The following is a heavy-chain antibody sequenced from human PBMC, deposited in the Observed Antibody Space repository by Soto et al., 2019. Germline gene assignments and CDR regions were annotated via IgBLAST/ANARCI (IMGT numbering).Heavy chain of an antibody. CDR2: IYNSGSP. CDR3: ARHKGHMIFGVVTGYYGLDV. J-gene: IGHJ6*02. D-gene: IGHD3-3*01. V-gene: IGHV4-39*01. CDR1: RGSIRSGSFF. Sequence: KTSETLSLTCTVSRGSIRSGSFFWGWIRQPPGKGLEWIGTIYNSGSPYYNRSLKSRVTISLDTSTNQVSLKLSSVTAADTAVYYCARHKGHMIFGVVTGYYGLDVWGQGTTVTVSS.